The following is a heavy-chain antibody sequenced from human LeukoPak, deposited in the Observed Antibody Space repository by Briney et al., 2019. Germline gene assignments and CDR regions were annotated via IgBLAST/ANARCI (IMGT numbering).Heavy chain of an antibody. D-gene: IGHD3-16*01. CDR2: MSYSGRT. V-gene: IGHV4-59*02. CDR1: GGSVSSYY. J-gene: IGHJ4*02. Sequence: SETLSLTCTVSGGSVSSYYWSWIRQTPEKGLEWIGYMSYSGRTDYGPSLKSRVTMSVDTSKNQFSLKMSYVTAADTGVYYCARALGDYWGQGTLVTVSS. CDR3: ARALGDY.